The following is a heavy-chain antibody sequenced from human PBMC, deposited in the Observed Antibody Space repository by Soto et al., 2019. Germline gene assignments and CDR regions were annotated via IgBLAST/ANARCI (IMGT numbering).Heavy chain of an antibody. J-gene: IGHJ4*02. V-gene: IGHV4-59*01. CDR3: ARAFYSSGYYY. D-gene: IGHD3-22*01. CDR2: IYYSGST. Sequence: SETLSLTCTVSGGSISSYYWSWIRQPPGKGLEWIGYIYYSGSTNYNPSLKSRVTISVDTSKNQFSLKLSSVTAADTAVYYCARAFYSSGYYYWGQGTLVTVSS. CDR1: GGSISSYY.